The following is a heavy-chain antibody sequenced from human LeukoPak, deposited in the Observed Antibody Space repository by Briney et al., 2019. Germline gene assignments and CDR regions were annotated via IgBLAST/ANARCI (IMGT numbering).Heavy chain of an antibody. Sequence: GGSLRLSCAASGFTFSSYAMHWVHQAPGKGLEWVAVISYDGSNKYYADSVKGRFTISRDNSKNTLYLQMNSLRAEDTAVYYCARDHSRLPRGSDYWGQGTLVTVSS. CDR2: ISYDGSNK. J-gene: IGHJ4*02. D-gene: IGHD3-22*01. V-gene: IGHV3-30*04. CDR1: GFTFSSYA. CDR3: ARDHSRLPRGSDY.